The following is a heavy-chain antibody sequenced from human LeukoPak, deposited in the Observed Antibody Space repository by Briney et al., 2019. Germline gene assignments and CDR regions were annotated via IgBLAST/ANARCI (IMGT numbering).Heavy chain of an antibody. V-gene: IGHV3-53*01. D-gene: IGHD6-25*01. J-gene: IGHJ4*02. CDR2: IYTGGAT. CDR1: GFTVSSNY. CDR3: ARDRSGSAGY. Sequence: PGGSLRLSCAASGFTVSSNYMSWVRRAPGKGLEWVSVIYTGGATYYADSVKGRFTISRDNSKNTLYLQMNNLRAEDTAVYYCARDRSGSAGYWGQGTLVTVSS.